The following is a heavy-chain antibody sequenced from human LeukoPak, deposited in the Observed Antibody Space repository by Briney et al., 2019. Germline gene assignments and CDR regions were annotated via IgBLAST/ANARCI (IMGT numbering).Heavy chain of an antibody. D-gene: IGHD1-26*01. CDR2: ISSSGSTI. CDR1: GFTFSTYA. V-gene: IGHV3-48*04. Sequence: GGSLRLSCAASGFTFSTYAMSWVRQAPGKGLEWVSYISSSGSTIYYADSVKGRFTISRDNAKNSLYLQMNSLRAEDTAVYYCARDHITTVSGGDYWGQGTLVTVSS. CDR3: ARDHITTVSGGDY. J-gene: IGHJ4*02.